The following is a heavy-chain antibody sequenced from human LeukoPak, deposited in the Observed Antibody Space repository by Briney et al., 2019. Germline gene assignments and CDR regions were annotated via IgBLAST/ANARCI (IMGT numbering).Heavy chain of an antibody. CDR3: ARNNGSGSYIHAFDI. V-gene: IGHV1-69*01. CDR2: IIPIFGTA. Sequence: SVKVSCKASGGTFSSYAISWVRQAPGQGVEWMGGIIPIFGTANYAQKFQGRGTITADESTSTAYMELSSLRSEDTAVYYCARNNGSGSYIHAFDIWGPGELVTVSS. CDR1: GGTFSSYA. J-gene: IGHJ3*02. D-gene: IGHD3-10*01.